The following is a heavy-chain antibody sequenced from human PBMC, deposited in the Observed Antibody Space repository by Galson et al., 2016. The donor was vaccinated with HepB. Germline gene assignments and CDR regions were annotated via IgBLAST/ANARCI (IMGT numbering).Heavy chain of an antibody. V-gene: IGHV3-74*01. J-gene: IGHJ2*01. CDR3: TRETRWYFDL. CDR1: GLDFRRYW. CDR2: INADGTAT. Sequence: SLRLSCAVSGLDFRRYWMHWVRQTPGKGLVWVSRINADGTATGYADSVKSRFTISRDDAKNTLYLQMNTLRVEDTAVYYCTRETRWYFDLWGRGTLLTVSS.